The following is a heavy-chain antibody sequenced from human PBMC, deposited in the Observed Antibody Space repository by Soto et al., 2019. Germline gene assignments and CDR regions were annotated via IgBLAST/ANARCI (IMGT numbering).Heavy chain of an antibody. V-gene: IGHV3-33*01. D-gene: IGHD2-2*01. CDR1: GFTFSSYG. Sequence: GGSLRLSCAASGFTFSSYGMHWVRQAPGKGLEWVAVIWSDGSNKYHADSVKGRFTISRDNSENTLYLQMNSLRVEDTAVYYCAIDRTAAHHVGYWGQGTLVTVSS. CDR2: IWSDGSNK. CDR3: AIDRTAAHHVGY. J-gene: IGHJ4*02.